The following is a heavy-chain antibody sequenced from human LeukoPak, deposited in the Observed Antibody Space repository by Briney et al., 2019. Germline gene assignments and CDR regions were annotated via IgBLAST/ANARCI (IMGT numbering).Heavy chain of an antibody. CDR2: ISSSSSYI. CDR1: GFTFSSYS. CDR3: ARGSFGYDSSGYYLYYYYYYGMDV. V-gene: IGHV3-21*01. J-gene: IGHJ6*02. Sequence: PGGSLRLSCAAFGFTFSSYSMNWVRQAPGKGLEWVSSISSSSSYIYYADSVKGRFTISRDNAKNSLYLQMNSLRAEDTAVYYCARGSFGYDSSGYYLYYYYYYGMDVWGQGTTVTVSS. D-gene: IGHD3-22*01.